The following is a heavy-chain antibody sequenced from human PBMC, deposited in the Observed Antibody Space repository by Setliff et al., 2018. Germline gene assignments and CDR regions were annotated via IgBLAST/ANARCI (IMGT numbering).Heavy chain of an antibody. V-gene: IGHV4-30-4*08. J-gene: IGHJ3*01. CDR3: AREVGTSTSSDAFDV. CDR1: GDSISSGDYF. CDR2: IYHSGSA. D-gene: IGHD1-26*01. Sequence: ASETLSLTCTVSGDSISSGDYFWSWIRQPPGKGLEWIAHIYHSGSAYYNPPLKSRVTMSVDTSKNQFSLHLTSVTAADTAVYYCAREVGTSTSSDAFDVWGQGMMVTVSS.